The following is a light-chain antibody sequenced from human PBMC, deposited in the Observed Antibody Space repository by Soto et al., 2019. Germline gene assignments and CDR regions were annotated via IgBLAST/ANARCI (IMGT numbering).Light chain of an antibody. J-gene: IGLJ2*01. CDR3: AAWDDSLSGVV. Sequence: QSVLTQPPSASGTTGKRVTISCSGSSSNIGSNYVYWYQQLPGTAPKLLIYMNNQRPSGVPDRFSGSKSGTSASLAISGLRSEDEADYYCAAWDDSLSGVVFSGGTKLTVL. CDR1: SSNIGSNY. CDR2: MNN. V-gene: IGLV1-47*01.